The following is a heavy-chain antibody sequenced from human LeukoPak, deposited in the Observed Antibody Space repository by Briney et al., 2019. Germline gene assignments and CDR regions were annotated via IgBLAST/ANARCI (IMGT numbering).Heavy chain of an antibody. J-gene: IGHJ4*02. CDR3: ARVRRSSSSPTFDY. CDR2: TYHSGST. D-gene: IGHD6-6*01. V-gene: IGHV4-30-2*01. CDR1: GGSISSGGYY. Sequence: SETLSLTCIVSGGSISSGGYYWSWIRQPPGKGLEWIGYTYHSGSTYYNPSLKSRVTISVDRSKNQFSLKLSSVTAADTAVYYCARVRRSSSSPTFDYWGQGTLVTVSS.